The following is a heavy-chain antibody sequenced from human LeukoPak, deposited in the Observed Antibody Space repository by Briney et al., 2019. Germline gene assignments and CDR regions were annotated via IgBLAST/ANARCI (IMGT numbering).Heavy chain of an antibody. Sequence: PGGSLRLSXAASGFPFSDYWMDWVRQAPGKGMEWVANIKEDGSKKSYADSVKGRFTISRDNAKSSLYLQMNSLRADDTAVYYCSRSLDYWGQGALVTVSS. J-gene: IGHJ4*02. CDR3: SRSLDY. CDR1: GFPFSDYW. V-gene: IGHV3-7*01. CDR2: IKEDGSKK.